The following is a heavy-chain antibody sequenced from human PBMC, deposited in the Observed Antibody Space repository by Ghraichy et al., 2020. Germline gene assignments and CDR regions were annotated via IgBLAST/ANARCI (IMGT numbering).Heavy chain of an antibody. Sequence: GESLNISCAASGFTFSSYGMHWVRQAPGKGLEWVAVIWYDGSNKYYADSVKGRFTISRDNSKNTLYLQMNSLRAEDTAVYYCARELIARVDYYYYYGMDVWGQGTTVTVSS. CDR3: ARELIARVDYYYYYGMDV. D-gene: IGHD3-16*01. CDR1: GFTFSSYG. CDR2: IWYDGSNK. V-gene: IGHV3-33*08. J-gene: IGHJ6*02.